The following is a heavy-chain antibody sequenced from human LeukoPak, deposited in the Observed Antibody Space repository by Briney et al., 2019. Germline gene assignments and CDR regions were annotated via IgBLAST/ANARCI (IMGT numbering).Heavy chain of an antibody. CDR2: ISSSSSTI. Sequence: PGGSLRLSCAASGFTFSSYSMNWVRQAPGKGLGWVSYISSSSSTIYYADSVKGRFTISRDNAKNSLYLQMNSLRDEDTAVYYCARDRIVEQLAQIYYYYGMDVWGQGTTVTVSS. J-gene: IGHJ6*02. V-gene: IGHV3-48*02. CDR1: GFTFSSYS. CDR3: ARDRIVEQLAQIYYYYGMDV. D-gene: IGHD6-6*01.